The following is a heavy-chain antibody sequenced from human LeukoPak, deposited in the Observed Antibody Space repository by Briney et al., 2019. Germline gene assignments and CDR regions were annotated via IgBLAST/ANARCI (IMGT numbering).Heavy chain of an antibody. CDR1: GYTFTGYY. D-gene: IGHD3-22*01. Sequence: GASVKVSCKASGYTFTGYYMHWVRLAPGQGREWMGWINPNSGGTNYAQKFQGRVAMTRDTSISTAYMDLSRLRSDDTAVYYCARIYYDSSGYYDKWFDPWGQGTLVTVSS. CDR3: ARIYYDSSGYYDKWFDP. J-gene: IGHJ5*02. V-gene: IGHV1-2*02. CDR2: INPNSGGT.